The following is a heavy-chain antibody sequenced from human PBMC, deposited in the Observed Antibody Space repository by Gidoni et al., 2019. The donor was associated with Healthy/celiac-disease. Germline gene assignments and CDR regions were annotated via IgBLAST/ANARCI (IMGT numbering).Heavy chain of an antibody. J-gene: IGHJ4*02. Sequence: EVQLVESGGGLVKPGGSLRPSCAASGFHFSSYSLNWVRQAPGKGLEWVSSISSSSSYIYYADSVKGRFTISRDNAKNSLYLQMNSLRAEDTAVYYCARCPLCVAVADPIWNNFDYWGQGTLVTVSS. D-gene: IGHD6-19*01. CDR2: ISSSSSYI. CDR1: GFHFSSYS. CDR3: ARCPLCVAVADPIWNNFDY. V-gene: IGHV3-21*01.